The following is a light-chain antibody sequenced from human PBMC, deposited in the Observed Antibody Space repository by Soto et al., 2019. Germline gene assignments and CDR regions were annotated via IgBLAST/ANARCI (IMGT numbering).Light chain of an antibody. CDR1: TSDVGGYNY. CDR3: ISYTSSNSRV. Sequence: QPVLTQPASVSGSPGQSITISCTGTTSDVGGYNYVSWYQQHPGKAPKLLIYEVSNRPSGVSNRFTGSRSGNTASLTISGLQAEDEADYYCISYTSSNSRVFGGGTKVTVL. CDR2: EVS. V-gene: IGLV2-14*01. J-gene: IGLJ3*02.